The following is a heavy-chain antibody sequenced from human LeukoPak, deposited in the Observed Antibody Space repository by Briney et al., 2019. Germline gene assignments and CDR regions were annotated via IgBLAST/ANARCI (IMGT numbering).Heavy chain of an antibody. CDR1: GFTFSSYS. CDR2: ISSSSSTI. Sequence: PGGSLRLSCAASGFTFSSYSMNWVRQAPGKGLEWVSYISSSSSTIYYADSVKGRFTISRDNSKNTLYLQMNSLRAEDTAVYYCAKDHSYGSGLFDYWGQGTLVTVSS. V-gene: IGHV3-48*01. D-gene: IGHD3-10*01. CDR3: AKDHSYGSGLFDY. J-gene: IGHJ4*02.